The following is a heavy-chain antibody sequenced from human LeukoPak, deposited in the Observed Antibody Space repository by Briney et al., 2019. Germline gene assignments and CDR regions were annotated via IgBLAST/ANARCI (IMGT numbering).Heavy chain of an antibody. CDR3: AREDDFWSGYTPSYGMDV. D-gene: IGHD3-3*01. J-gene: IGHJ6*02. V-gene: IGHV1-69*13. CDR2: IIPIFGTA. CDR1: GGTFSSYA. Sequence: SVKVSCKASGGTFSSYAISWVRQAPGQGLEWMGGIIPIFGTANYAQKFQGRVTITADESTSTAYMELSSLRTEDTAVYYCAREDDFWSGYTPSYGMDVWGQGTTVTVSS.